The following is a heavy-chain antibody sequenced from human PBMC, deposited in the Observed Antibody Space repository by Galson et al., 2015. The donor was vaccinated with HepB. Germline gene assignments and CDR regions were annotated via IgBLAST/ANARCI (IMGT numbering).Heavy chain of an antibody. CDR2: ISGSGAST. D-gene: IGHD3-10*01. CDR3: AKGLYGSGSYFAFDY. J-gene: IGHJ4*02. Sequence: SLRLSCAASRFTFSSYAMNWVRQAPGKGLEWVSGISGSGASTYYADSVKGRFTISRDNSKNTLYLQMNSLRAEDTAVHYCAKGLYGSGSYFAFDYWGQGTLVTVSS. CDR1: RFTFSSYA. V-gene: IGHV3-23*01.